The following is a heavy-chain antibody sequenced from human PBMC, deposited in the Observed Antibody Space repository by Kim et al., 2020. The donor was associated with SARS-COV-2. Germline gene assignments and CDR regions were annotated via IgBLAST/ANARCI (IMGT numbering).Heavy chain of an antibody. CDR3: ARHSYSRETMVV. D-gene: IGHD3-10*01. Sequence: RYSPSFQGQVTISADKSINTAYLQWSSLKASDTAMYYCARHSYSRETMVVWGQGTLVTVSS. V-gene: IGHV5-51*01. J-gene: IGHJ4*02.